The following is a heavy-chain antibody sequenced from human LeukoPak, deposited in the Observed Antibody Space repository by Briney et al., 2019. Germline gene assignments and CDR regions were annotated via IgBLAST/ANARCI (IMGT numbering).Heavy chain of an antibody. J-gene: IGHJ4*02. CDR2: ITSSSSAI. V-gene: IGHV3-48*01. D-gene: IGHD1-26*01. CDR3: ARVRGSYHFDY. CDR1: GFTFSGYS. Sequence: GGSLRLSCAASGFTFSGYSMSWVRQAPGKGLEWVSYITSSSSAIYYADSVKGRFTISRDNARNSLYLQMNSLRAEDTAVYYCARVRGSYHFDYWGQGTLVTVSS.